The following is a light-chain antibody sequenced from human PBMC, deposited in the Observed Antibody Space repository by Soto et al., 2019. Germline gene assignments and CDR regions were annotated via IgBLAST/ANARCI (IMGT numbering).Light chain of an antibody. Sequence: EIVLTQSPATLSLSPGERATLSCRASQRVSSSSLAWYQHKPGQSPRLLIFGVSSRATDIPDRFSGSGSGTDFTLTINRQEPEDFAVYYCQQYSISSTFGQGTKVEIK. CDR1: QRVSSSS. V-gene: IGKV3-20*01. J-gene: IGKJ1*01. CDR3: QQYSISST. CDR2: GVS.